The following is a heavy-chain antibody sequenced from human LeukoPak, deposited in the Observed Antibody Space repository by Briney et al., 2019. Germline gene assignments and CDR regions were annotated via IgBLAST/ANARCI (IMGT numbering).Heavy chain of an antibody. Sequence: SETLSLTCAVYGGSFSGYYWSWIRQPPGKGLEWIGEINHSGSTNYNPSLKSRVTISVDTPKNQFSLKLSSVTAADTAVYYCASSEYSSSSNDYWGQGTLVTVSS. CDR1: GGSFSGYY. D-gene: IGHD6-6*01. CDR3: ASSEYSSSSNDY. J-gene: IGHJ4*02. V-gene: IGHV4-34*01. CDR2: INHSGST.